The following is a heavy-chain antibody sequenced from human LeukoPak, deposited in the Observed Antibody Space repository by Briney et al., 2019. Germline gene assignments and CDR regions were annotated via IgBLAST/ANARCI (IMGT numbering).Heavy chain of an antibody. J-gene: IGHJ4*02. V-gene: IGHV1-69*05. CDR2: IIPIFGTA. CDR3: AVYSSGWYGENYYFDY. Sequence: ASVKVSCKAARGTFSSYAISWVRQAPGQGLEWMGRIIPIFGTANYAQKFQGRVTITTDESTGTAYMELSSLRSEDTAVYYCAVYSSGWYGENYYFDYWGQGTLVTVSS. D-gene: IGHD6-19*01. CDR1: RGTFSSYA.